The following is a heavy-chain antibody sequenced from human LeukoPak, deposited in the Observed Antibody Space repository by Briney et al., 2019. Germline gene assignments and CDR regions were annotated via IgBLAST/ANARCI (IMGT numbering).Heavy chain of an antibody. V-gene: IGHV3-23*01. J-gene: IGHJ3*01. Sequence: GGSLRLSCVASEFTFSTYAMMWVRQAPGKGLEWVSAIRASDGYTEYADSVKGRFTISRDNSKKTLYLQMRSLRAEDTAIYYCARDPNGDYIGAFDFGGQGTLVTVSS. CDR2: IRASDGYT. D-gene: IGHD4-17*01. CDR1: EFTFSTYA. CDR3: ARDPNGDYIGAFDF.